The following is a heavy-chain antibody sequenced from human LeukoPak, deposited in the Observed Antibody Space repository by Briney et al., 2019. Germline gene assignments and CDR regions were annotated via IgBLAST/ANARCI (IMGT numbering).Heavy chain of an antibody. CDR2: MNPNSGNT. Sequence: ASVKVSCKASGYTFASYDINWVRQATGQGLEWMGWMNPNSGNTGYAQKFQGRVTMTTDTSTSTAYMELRSLRSDDTAVYYCARPRRDIVVGDYYGMDVWGQGTTVTVSS. D-gene: IGHD2-2*01. J-gene: IGHJ6*02. V-gene: IGHV1-8*01. CDR3: ARPRRDIVVGDYYGMDV. CDR1: GYTFASYD.